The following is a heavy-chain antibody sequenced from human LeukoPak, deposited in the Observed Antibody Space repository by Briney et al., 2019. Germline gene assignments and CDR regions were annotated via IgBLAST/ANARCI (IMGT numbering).Heavy chain of an antibody. CDR3: ARTRPSIVATIDAFDI. J-gene: IGHJ3*02. D-gene: IGHD5-12*01. CDR2: ISAYNGNT. Sequence: VSVKVSCKASGYTFTSYGISWVRQAPGQGLEWVGWISAYNGNTNYAQKLQGRVTMTTDTSTSTAYMELRSLRSDDTAVYYCARTRPSIVATIDAFDIWGQGTMVTVSS. CDR1: GYTFTSYG. V-gene: IGHV1-18*01.